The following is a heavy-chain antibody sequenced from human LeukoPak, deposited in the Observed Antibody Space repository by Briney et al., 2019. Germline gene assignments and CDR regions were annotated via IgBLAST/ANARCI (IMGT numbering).Heavy chain of an antibody. Sequence: SETLSLTCTVSGGSISSSSYYWGWIRQPPGKGLEWIGSIYYSGSTYYNPSLKSRVTISVDTSKNQFSLKLSSVTAADTAVYYCVVDQTHDSRPLNYWGQGTLVTVSS. CDR1: GGSISSSSYY. J-gene: IGHJ4*02. D-gene: IGHD3-22*01. CDR3: VVDQTHDSRPLNY. CDR2: IYYSGST. V-gene: IGHV4-39*01.